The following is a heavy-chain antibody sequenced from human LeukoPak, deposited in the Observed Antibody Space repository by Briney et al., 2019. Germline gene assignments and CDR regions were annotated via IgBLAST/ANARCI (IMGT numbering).Heavy chain of an antibody. CDR2: INHRGST. D-gene: IGHD6-6*01. Sequence: SETLSLTCAVYGGSFSGYYWSWIRQPPGKGLEWIGEINHRGSTNYNPSLKSRVTISVDTSKNQFSLKLSSVTAADTAVYYCARRAARYTPRGYFDYWGQGTLVTVSS. CDR1: GGSFSGYY. V-gene: IGHV4-34*01. J-gene: IGHJ4*02. CDR3: ARRAARYTPRGYFDY.